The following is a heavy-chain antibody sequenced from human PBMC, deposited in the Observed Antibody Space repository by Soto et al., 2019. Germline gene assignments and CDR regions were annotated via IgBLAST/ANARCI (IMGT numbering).Heavy chain of an antibody. CDR3: AREGYYSGSESYSPPRYYGMDV. J-gene: IGHJ6*02. V-gene: IGHV1-18*01. Sequence: QVQLVQSGAEVKKPGASVKVFCKTSGYIFHNYGISWVRQAPGQGLEWMGWISDYNGNTKYAQKFQGRVTMATDTSTRTAYMGLRSLRSDDTAVYYCAREGYYSGSESYSPPRYYGMDVWGQGTTVTVSS. D-gene: IGHD3-10*01. CDR1: GYIFHNYG. CDR2: ISDYNGNT.